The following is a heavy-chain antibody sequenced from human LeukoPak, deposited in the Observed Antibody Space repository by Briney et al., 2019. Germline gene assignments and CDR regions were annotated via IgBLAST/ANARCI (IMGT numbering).Heavy chain of an antibody. CDR2: IYSAGTT. V-gene: IGHV3-66*01. CDR3: ASLRPSSSWSFDF. J-gene: IGHJ4*02. Sequence: GGSLRLSCAASGFTVSNNYMSWVRQAPGKGLEWVSVIYSAGTTYYADSVKARFTISRDSSKNALYLQMNSLGADDTAVYYCASLRPSSSWSFDFWGQGTLVTVSS. D-gene: IGHD6-13*01. CDR1: GFTVSNNY.